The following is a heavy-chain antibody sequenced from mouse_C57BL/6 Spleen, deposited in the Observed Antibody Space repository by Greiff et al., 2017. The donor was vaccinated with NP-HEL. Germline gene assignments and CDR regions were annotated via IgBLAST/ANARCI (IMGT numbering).Heavy chain of an antibody. Sequence: QVQLQQSGAELVRPGASVTLSCKASGYTFTDYEMHWVKQTPVHGLEWIGAIDPETGGTAYNQKFKGKAILTADQSSSTAYMELRSLTSEDSAVYYCTRRRLFAYWGQGTLVTVSA. CDR3: TRRRLFAY. CDR1: GYTFTDYE. CDR2: IDPETGGT. J-gene: IGHJ3*01. V-gene: IGHV1-15*01.